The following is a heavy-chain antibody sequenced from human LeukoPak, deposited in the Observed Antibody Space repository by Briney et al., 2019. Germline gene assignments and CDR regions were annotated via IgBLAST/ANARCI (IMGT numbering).Heavy chain of an antibody. D-gene: IGHD3-10*01. CDR2: INHSGST. CDR3: ARGLYGSGSPNWFDP. Sequence: SETLSLTCAVYGGSFSGYYRSWIRQPPGKGLEWIGEINHSGSTNYNPSLKSRVTISVDTSKNQFSLKLSSVTAADTAVYYCARGLYGSGSPNWFDPWGQGTLVTVSS. CDR1: GGSFSGYY. V-gene: IGHV4-34*01. J-gene: IGHJ5*02.